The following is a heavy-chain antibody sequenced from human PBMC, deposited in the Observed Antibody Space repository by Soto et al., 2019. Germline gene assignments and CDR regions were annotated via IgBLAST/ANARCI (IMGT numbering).Heavy chain of an antibody. J-gene: IGHJ5*02. CDR3: ATQTAMWGIAVAGTFDP. V-gene: IGHV4-39*01. CDR1: DGSISTSSYY. Sequence: PSETLSLTCTVSDGSISTSSYYWGWIRQSPGKGLEWIGTIFYTGRTYYNPSLKSRVTISVDTSKNQFSLKLSSVTAADTAVYYCATQTAMWGIAVAGTFDPWGQGTLVTVSS. D-gene: IGHD6-19*01. CDR2: IFYTGRT.